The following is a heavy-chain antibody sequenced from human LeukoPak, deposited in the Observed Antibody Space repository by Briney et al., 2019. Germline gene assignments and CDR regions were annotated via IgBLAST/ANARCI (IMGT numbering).Heavy chain of an antibody. CDR2: IYYSGDT. J-gene: IGHJ4*02. CDR1: GGSISSGGYY. CDR3: ARAGSGYGGYFDY. V-gene: IGHV4-31*03. D-gene: IGHD5-12*01. Sequence: PSQTLSLTCTVSGGSISSGGYYWTWIRQHPGKGLEWIGNIYYSGDTYYNPSLRSRISILVDTSKNQFSLKVTSATAVDTAVYFCARAGSGYGGYFDYWGQGILVTVSS.